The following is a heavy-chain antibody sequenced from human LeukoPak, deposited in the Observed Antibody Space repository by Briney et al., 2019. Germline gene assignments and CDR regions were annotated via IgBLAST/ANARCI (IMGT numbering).Heavy chain of an antibody. Sequence: ASVKVSCKASGGTFSSYAISWVRQAPGQGLEWMGGIIPIFGTANYAQKFQERVTITRDMSTSTAYMELSSLRSEDTAVYYCAAVPMIRTPPIDYWGQGTLVTVSS. J-gene: IGHJ4*02. CDR2: IIPIFGTA. D-gene: IGHD2-2*01. CDR3: AAVPMIRTPPIDY. CDR1: GGTFSSYA. V-gene: IGHV1-69*05.